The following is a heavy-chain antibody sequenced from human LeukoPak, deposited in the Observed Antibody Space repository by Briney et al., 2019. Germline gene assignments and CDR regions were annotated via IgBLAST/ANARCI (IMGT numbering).Heavy chain of an antibody. CDR2: IYYSGST. D-gene: IGHD3-3*01. V-gene: IGHV4-59*01. Sequence: SETLSLTCAVYGGSFSGYYWTWIRQPPGKGLEWIGYIYYSGSTNYNPSLKSRVTISVDTSKNQFSLKLSSVTAADTAVYYCARYNYDFWSGYSKWFDPWGQGTLVTVSS. CDR1: GGSFSGYY. J-gene: IGHJ5*02. CDR3: ARYNYDFWSGYSKWFDP.